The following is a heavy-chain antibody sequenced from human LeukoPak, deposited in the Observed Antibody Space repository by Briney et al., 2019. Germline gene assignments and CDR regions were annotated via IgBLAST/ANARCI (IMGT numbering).Heavy chain of an antibody. Sequence: PGGSLRLSCAASGFTFSNAWMSWVHQAPGKGLEWVSAISGSGGSTYYADSVKGRFTISRDNSKNTLYLQMNSLRAEDTAVYYCAKATPYCTNGVCYTWFSIDYWGQGTLVTVSS. CDR2: ISGSGGST. CDR3: AKATPYCTNGVCYTWFSIDY. V-gene: IGHV3-23*01. D-gene: IGHD2-8*01. CDR1: GFTFSNAW. J-gene: IGHJ4*02.